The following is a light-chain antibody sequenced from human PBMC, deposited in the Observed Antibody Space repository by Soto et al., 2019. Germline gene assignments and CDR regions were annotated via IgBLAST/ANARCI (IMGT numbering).Light chain of an antibody. CDR3: QQRSNRPPFT. V-gene: IGKV3-11*01. CDR2: DAS. CDR1: QSVSSY. J-gene: IGKJ3*01. Sequence: EIVLTQSPATLSLSPGERATLSCRASQSVSSYLAWYQQKPGQAPRLLIYDASNRATGIPARFSGSGSGTEFTLTTSSLVPSEVAVDYCQQRSNRPPFTFGHGTKVDIK.